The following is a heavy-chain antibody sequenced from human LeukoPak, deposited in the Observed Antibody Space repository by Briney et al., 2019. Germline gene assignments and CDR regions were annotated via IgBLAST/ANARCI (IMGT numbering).Heavy chain of an antibody. V-gene: IGHV3-66*02. D-gene: IGHD5-24*01. CDR1: GFTVSSNY. CDR3: ARDLEMATTL. CDR2: IYSDGST. Sequence: GGSLRLSCAASGFTVSSNYMSWVRQAPGKGLEWVSVIYSDGSTYYADSVKGRFTISRDNSKNTLYLQMNSLRAEDTAVYYCARDLEMATTLGGQGTLVTVSS. J-gene: IGHJ4*02.